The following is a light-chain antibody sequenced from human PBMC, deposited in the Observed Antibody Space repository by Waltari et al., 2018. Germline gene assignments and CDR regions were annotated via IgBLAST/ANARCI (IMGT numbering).Light chain of an antibody. V-gene: IGLV2-23*02. CDR3: CSYGGASLRV. CDR2: EVN. CDR1: TSDIGSYNL. J-gene: IGLJ3*02. Sequence: QSALTQPASVSGSPGQSITISCTGTTSDIGSYNLVSWYQQQPGEVPKLIIYEVNKRPSGVSNRFSGSKSGNTASLTISGRQPEDEADYYCCSYGGASLRVFGGGTKVTVL.